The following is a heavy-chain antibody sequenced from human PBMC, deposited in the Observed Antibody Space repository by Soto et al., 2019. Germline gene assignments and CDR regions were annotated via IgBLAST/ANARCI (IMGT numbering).Heavy chain of an antibody. Sequence: PSETLSLTCSFYYGSFSGYYLSLILQHPFKLLGWIGEINHSGSTNYNPSLKSRVTISVDTSKNQFSLKLSSVTAADTAVYYCARFPDSYSSSWYGRYYGMEVWGQGTTVTVSS. CDR1: YGSFSGYY. V-gene: IGHV4-34*01. D-gene: IGHD6-13*01. CDR2: INHSGST. CDR3: ARFPDSYSSSWYGRYYGMEV. J-gene: IGHJ6*02.